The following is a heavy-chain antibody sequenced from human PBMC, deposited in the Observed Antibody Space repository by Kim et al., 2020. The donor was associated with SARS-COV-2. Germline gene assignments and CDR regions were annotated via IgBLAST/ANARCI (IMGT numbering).Heavy chain of an antibody. CDR3: SRGPGNGSGSPLWYSDL. J-gene: IGHJ2*01. Sequence: SETLSLTCTVSGYSISSGYYWGWVRQPPGKGLEWIGSMYHSGSTYYNPSLRNRVTISVDTPENQFSLKVHSVTADDTAIYYCSRGPGNGSGSPLWYSDLWGRGTLVAVSS. CDR1: GYSISSGYY. CDR2: MYHSGST. V-gene: IGHV4-38-2*02. D-gene: IGHD3-10*01.